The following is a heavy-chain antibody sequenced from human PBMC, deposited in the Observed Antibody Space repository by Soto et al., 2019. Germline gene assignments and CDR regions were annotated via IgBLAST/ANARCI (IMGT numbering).Heavy chain of an antibody. V-gene: IGHV3-33*01. Sequence: QVQLVESGGGVVQPGRSLRLSCAASGFTISSYGMHRVRQAPGKGLEWVAVIWYDGSNKYYADSVKGRFTISRDNSKNTLYLQMNSLRAEDTAVYSCAREGYGDELDYWGQGTLVTVSS. CDR1: GFTISSYG. D-gene: IGHD4-17*01. CDR3: AREGYGDELDY. CDR2: IWYDGSNK. J-gene: IGHJ4*02.